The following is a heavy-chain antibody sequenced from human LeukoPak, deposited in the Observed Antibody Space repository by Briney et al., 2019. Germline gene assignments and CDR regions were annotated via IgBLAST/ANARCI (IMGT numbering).Heavy chain of an antibody. CDR1: GGTFSSYA. J-gene: IGHJ4*02. D-gene: IGHD3/OR15-3a*01. CDR3: ARGGDWYSFRLYFDY. CDR2: IIPIFGTA. Sequence: SVKVSCKVSGGTFSSYAISWVRQAPGQGLEWMGGIIPIFGTANYAQKFQGRVTITADESTSTAYMELSSLRSEDTAVYYCARGGDWYSFRLYFDYWGQGTLVTVSS. V-gene: IGHV1-69*13.